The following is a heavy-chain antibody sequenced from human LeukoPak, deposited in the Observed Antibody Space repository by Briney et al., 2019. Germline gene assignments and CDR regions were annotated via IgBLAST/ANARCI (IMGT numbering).Heavy chain of an antibody. CDR1: GGSISSYY. V-gene: IGHV4-59*01. CDR2: IYYSGST. CDR3: ARGEEWLAFNFDY. D-gene: IGHD6-19*01. J-gene: IGHJ4*02. Sequence: SETLSLTCTVSGGSISSYYWSWIRQPPGKGLEWIGYIYYSGSTNYNPSLKSRVTISVDTSKNQFSLKLSSVTAADTAVYYCARGEEWLAFNFDYWGQGTLVTVSS.